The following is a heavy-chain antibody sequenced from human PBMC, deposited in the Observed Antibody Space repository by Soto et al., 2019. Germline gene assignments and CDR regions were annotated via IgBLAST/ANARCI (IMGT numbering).Heavy chain of an antibody. CDR3: ARQQWLVLNAFDI. D-gene: IGHD6-19*01. Sequence: SETLSLTCTVSGASINNYYWSWIRQPPGKGLEWIGYIYYSGSTNYNPSLKSRVTMSVDTSKNQFSLKLSSVTAADTAVYYCARQQWLVLNAFDIWGQGTMVTVSS. CDR1: GASINNYY. J-gene: IGHJ3*02. CDR2: IYYSGST. V-gene: IGHV4-59*01.